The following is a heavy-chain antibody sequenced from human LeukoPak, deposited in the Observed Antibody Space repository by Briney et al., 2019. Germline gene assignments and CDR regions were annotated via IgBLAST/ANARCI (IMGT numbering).Heavy chain of an antibody. CDR1: GFSFSGHW. D-gene: IGHD6-6*01. J-gene: IGHJ4*02. V-gene: IGHV3-74*01. Sequence: GGSLRLSCTASGFSFSGHWMHWARQPPGKGLVWVSCISPTGSTTSYADSVKGRFTVSRDNAKNTLYLQVNNLRAEDTAVYYCARGPNSNWSGLDFWGQGTLLTVSS. CDR2: ISPTGSTT. CDR3: ARGPNSNWSGLDF.